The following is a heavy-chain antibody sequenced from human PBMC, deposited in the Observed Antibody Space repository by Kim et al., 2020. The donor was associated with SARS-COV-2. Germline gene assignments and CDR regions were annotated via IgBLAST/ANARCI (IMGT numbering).Heavy chain of an antibody. CDR3: ARRGSGSLDY. CDR2: INGDGRST. CDR1: GFTFSRYW. V-gene: IGHV3-74*01. Sequence: GGSLRLSCAASGFTFSRYWMHWVRQAPGKGLVWVSHINGDGRSTSYADSVKGRVTISRDNSKNTLYLQMNSLRAEDTARYYCARRGSGSLDYWGQGTLVTVSS. D-gene: IGHD3-16*01. J-gene: IGHJ4*02.